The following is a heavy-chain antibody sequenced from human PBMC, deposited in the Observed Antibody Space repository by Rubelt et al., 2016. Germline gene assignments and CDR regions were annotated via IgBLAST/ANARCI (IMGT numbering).Heavy chain of an antibody. J-gene: IGHJ6*02. Sequence: QVQLVQSGAEVKKPGASVKVSCKASGYTFTSYAMHWVRQAPGQRLEWMGWINAGNGNTKYSQKFQGRITITRDTSARTAYVGLSGLRSEATAVYYCASSGFDYDILTGYYNYYGMDVWGQGTTVTVSS. CDR1: GYTFTSYA. CDR2: INAGNGNT. D-gene: IGHD3-9*01. CDR3: ASSGFDYDILTGYYNYYGMDV. V-gene: IGHV1-3*01.